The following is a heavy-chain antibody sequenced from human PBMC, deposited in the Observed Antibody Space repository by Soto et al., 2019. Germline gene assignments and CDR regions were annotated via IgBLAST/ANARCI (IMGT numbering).Heavy chain of an antibody. V-gene: IGHV3-48*02. J-gene: IGHJ5*02. D-gene: IGHD2-2*02. Sequence: EVQLVESGGGLVQPGGFLRLSCAASGFSFSSHSMNWVRQAPGKGLEWVSYISSTSSIIYYADSVKGRFTTSRDNAKNSLYLQMNSLRDEDKAVYDYERATGWPAISFLPWGQGTLVIVSS. CDR3: ERATGWPAISFLP. CDR2: ISSTSSII. CDR1: GFSFSSHS.